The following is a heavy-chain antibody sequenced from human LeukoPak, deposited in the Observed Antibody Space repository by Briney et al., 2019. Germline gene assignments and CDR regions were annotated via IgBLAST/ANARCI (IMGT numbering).Heavy chain of an antibody. CDR2: IYSGGST. Sequence: PGGSLRLSCAASGFTVSSNYMSWVRQAPGKGLEWVSVIYSGGSTYYADSVKGRFTISRDNSKNTPYLQMDSLRAEDTAVYYCARDRTRGYTYGYLDNWGPGTQVTVSS. CDR1: GFTVSSNY. CDR3: ARDRTRGYTYGYLDN. J-gene: IGHJ4*02. D-gene: IGHD5-18*01. V-gene: IGHV3-66*01.